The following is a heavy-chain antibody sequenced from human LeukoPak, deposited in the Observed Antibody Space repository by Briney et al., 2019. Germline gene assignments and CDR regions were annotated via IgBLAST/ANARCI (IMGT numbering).Heavy chain of an antibody. D-gene: IGHD2-15*01. Sequence: PSETLSLTCTVSGGSISRYYWSWIRQPPGKGLEWIGYIYYSGSTNYNPSLKSRVTISVDTSKNQFSLKLSSVTAADTAVYYCARGRCSGGSCSNYYYYYMDVWGKGTTVTVSS. J-gene: IGHJ6*03. CDR2: IYYSGST. V-gene: IGHV4-59*01. CDR3: ARGRCSGGSCSNYYYYYMDV. CDR1: GGSISRYY.